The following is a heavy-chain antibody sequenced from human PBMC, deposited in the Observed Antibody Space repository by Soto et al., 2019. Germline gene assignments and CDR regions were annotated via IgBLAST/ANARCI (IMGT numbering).Heavy chain of an antibody. CDR3: ARRRYSSGWSVGGDYYFDY. V-gene: IGHV4-59*08. CDR2: IYYSGST. J-gene: IGHJ4*02. Sequence: TSETLSLTCTVSGGSISSYYWSWLRQPPGKGLEWIGYIYYSGSTNYNPSLKSRVTISVDTSKNQFSLKLSSVTAADTAVYYCARRRYSSGWSVGGDYYFDYWGQGTLVTVSS. CDR1: GGSISSYY. D-gene: IGHD6-19*01.